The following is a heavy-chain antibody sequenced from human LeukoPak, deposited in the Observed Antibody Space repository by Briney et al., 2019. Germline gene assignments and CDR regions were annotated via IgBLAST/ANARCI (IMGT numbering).Heavy chain of an antibody. D-gene: IGHD6-19*01. J-gene: IGHJ5*02. CDR1: GGSISSSNW. CDR3: ARDFIAVAGTDYNWFDP. Sequence: SGTLSLTCAVSGGSISSSNWWSWVRQPPGKELEWIGEIYHSGSTNYNPSLKSRVTISVDKSKNQFSLKLSSVTAADTAVYYCARDFIAVAGTDYNWFDPWGQGTLVTVSS. CDR2: IYHSGST. V-gene: IGHV4-4*02.